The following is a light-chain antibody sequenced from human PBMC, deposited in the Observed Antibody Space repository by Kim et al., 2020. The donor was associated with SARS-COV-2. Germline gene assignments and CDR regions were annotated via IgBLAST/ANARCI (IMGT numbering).Light chain of an antibody. CDR2: DVT. CDR1: SSDIGGYNY. CDR3: SSSASSSTYV. J-gene: IGLJ1*01. Sequence: QSALTQPASVSGSPGQSITISCTGTSSDIGGYNYVSWYQQYPGKAPKLLIYDVTKRPSGVSNRFSGSKSGITASLTISGLQAEDEADYYCSSSASSSTYVCGIGTKVTVL. V-gene: IGLV2-14*01.